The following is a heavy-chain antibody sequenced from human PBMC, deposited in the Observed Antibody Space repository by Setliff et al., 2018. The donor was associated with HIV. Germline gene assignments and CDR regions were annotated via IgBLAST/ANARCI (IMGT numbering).Heavy chain of an antibody. D-gene: IGHD7-27*01. CDR1: GYTFNDYG. V-gene: IGHV1-8*02. J-gene: IGHJ6*03. CDR2: MNPNSGNT. Sequence: ASVKVSCKTSGYTFNDYGITWVRQAPGQGLEWMGWMNPNSGNTGYAQKFQGRVTMTRDTSINAAYMELRSLRSDDTAVYYCARGADYLGIPSYYYYYMDVWGKGTTVTVSS. CDR3: ARGADYLGIPSYYYYYMDV.